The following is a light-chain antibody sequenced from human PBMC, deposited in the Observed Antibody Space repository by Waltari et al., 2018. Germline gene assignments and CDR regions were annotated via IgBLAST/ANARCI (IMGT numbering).Light chain of an antibody. Sequence: QSVLTQPPSASGTPGQRVTISCSGSSSNIGSNYVYWYHHLPGTAPQVLIAPHNQRPSGVPDGFSGSKSGPAASLAISGLRSEDEADYYCAAWDDSLSGPIFGGGTKLTVL. CDR3: AAWDDSLSGPI. J-gene: IGLJ2*01. CDR2: PHN. V-gene: IGLV1-47*01. CDR1: SSNIGSNY.